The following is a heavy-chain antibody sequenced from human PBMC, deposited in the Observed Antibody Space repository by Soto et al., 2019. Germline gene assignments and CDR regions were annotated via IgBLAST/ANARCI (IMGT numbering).Heavy chain of an antibody. CDR1: GFTFSSYW. CDR3: ASGYSYGPNWFDP. V-gene: IGHV3-7*01. J-gene: IGHJ5*02. Sequence: GGSLRLSCAASGFTFSSYWMSWVRQAPGKGLEWVANIKQDGSEKYYVDSVKGRFTISRDNAKNSLYLQMNSLRAEDTAVYYCASGYSYGPNWFDPWGQGTLGTVSS. D-gene: IGHD5-18*01. CDR2: IKQDGSEK.